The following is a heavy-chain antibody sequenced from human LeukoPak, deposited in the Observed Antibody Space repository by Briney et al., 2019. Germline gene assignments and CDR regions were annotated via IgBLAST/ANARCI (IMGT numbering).Heavy chain of an antibody. D-gene: IGHD6-13*01. V-gene: IGHV4-39*07. CDR1: GGSISSSSYY. J-gene: IGHJ4*02. Sequence: SETLSLTCTVSGGSISSSSYYWGWIRQPPGKGLEWTGSIYYSGSTYYNPSLKSRVTISVDTSKNQFSLKLSSVTAADTAVYYCASEISSSWAYFDYWGQGTLVTVSS. CDR3: ASEISSSWAYFDY. CDR2: IYYSGST.